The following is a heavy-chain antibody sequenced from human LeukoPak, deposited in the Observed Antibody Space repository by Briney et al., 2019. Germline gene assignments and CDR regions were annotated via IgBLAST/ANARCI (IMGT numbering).Heavy chain of an antibody. Sequence: PGGSLRLSCAASGFTFSSYGMHWVRQAPGKGLEWVAVISYDGSNKYYADSVKGRFTISRDNSKNTLYLQMNSLRAEDTAVYYCARDPIQLWLMGFDYWGQGTLVTVSS. J-gene: IGHJ4*02. D-gene: IGHD5-18*01. V-gene: IGHV3-30*19. CDR1: GFTFSSYG. CDR2: ISYDGSNK. CDR3: ARDPIQLWLMGFDY.